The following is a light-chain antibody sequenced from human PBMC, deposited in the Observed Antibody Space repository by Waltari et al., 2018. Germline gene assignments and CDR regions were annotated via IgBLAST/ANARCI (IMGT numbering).Light chain of an antibody. CDR1: QTIDVW. CDR2: RAS. Sequence: DFQMTQSPSTLSASVGDRVTITCRASQTIDVWLAWYQHKAGKAPELLISRASDLQSGVPSRFSGSGSGTEFSLTINNLQPDDFATYYCQQYNHGYTFAQGTKLEIK. J-gene: IGKJ2*01. CDR3: QQYNHGYT. V-gene: IGKV1-5*03.